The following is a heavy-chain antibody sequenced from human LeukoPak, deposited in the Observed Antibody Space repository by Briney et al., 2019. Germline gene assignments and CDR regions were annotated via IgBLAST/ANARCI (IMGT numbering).Heavy chain of an antibody. Sequence: ASVKVSCKVSGYTLTELSMHWVRQAPGKGLEWMGGFDPEDGETIYAQKFQGRVTMTEDTSTDTAYMELSSLRPEDTAVYYCATSSQWLDPYYYYGMDVWGQGTTVTVSS. CDR1: GYTLTELS. J-gene: IGHJ6*02. V-gene: IGHV1-24*01. CDR3: ATSSQWLDPYYYYGMDV. D-gene: IGHD6-19*01. CDR2: FDPEDGET.